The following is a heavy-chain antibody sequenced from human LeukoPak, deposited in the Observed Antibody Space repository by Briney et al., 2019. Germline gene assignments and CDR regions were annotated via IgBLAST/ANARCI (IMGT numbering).Heavy chain of an antibody. Sequence: SETLSLTXAVYGGSFSGYYWSWIRQPPGKGLEWIGEINHSGSTNYNPSLKSRVTISVDTSKNQFSLKLSSVTAADTAVYYCARGRSGSYWRLDYWGQGTLVTVSS. J-gene: IGHJ4*02. CDR1: GGSFSGYY. D-gene: IGHD1-26*01. V-gene: IGHV4-34*01. CDR3: ARGRSGSYWRLDY. CDR2: INHSGST.